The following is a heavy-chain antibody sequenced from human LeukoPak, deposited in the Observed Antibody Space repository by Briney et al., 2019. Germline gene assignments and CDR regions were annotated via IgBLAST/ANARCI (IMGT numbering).Heavy chain of an antibody. J-gene: IGHJ6*02. Sequence: SETLSLTCAVYGGSFSGYYWSWIRQPPGKGLEWIGEINHSGSTNYNPSLKSRVTISVDTSKNQFSLKLSSVTAADTAVYYCATTPSLRVVYAIRNYYYGMDVWGQGTTVTVSS. CDR1: GGSFSGYY. CDR3: ATTPSLRVVYAIRNYYYGMDV. D-gene: IGHD2-8*02. CDR2: INHSGST. V-gene: IGHV4-34*01.